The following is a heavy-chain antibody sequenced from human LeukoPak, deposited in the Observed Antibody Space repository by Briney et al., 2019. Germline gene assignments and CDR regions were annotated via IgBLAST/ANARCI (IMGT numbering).Heavy chain of an antibody. V-gene: IGHV4-59*01. CDR2: IYNSGST. CDR1: GGSITTYY. D-gene: IGHD1-14*01. J-gene: IGHJ4*02. Sequence: PSETLSLTCTVSGGSITTYYWSWFRQPPGKGLEWIGFIYNSGSTKYNPSLGSRGTISEDTAKNQFSLKLTSVTAADTAIYYCVRGGSVNPALIDYWGQGTLVTVSS. CDR3: VRGGSVNPALIDY.